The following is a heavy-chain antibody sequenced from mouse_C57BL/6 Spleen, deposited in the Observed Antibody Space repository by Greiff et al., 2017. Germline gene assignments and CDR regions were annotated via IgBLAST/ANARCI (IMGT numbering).Heavy chain of an antibody. J-gene: IGHJ2*01. CDR2: IWRGGST. D-gene: IGHD1-1*01. Sequence: VQLQQSGPGLVQPSQSLSITCTVSGFSLTSYGVHWVRQSPGKGLEWLGVIWRGGSTDYNAAFMSRLSITKDNSKCQVFFKMNSLQADDTAIYYCAKTYYYGSSYGLDYWGQGTTLTVSS. CDR1: GFSLTSYG. V-gene: IGHV2-5*01. CDR3: AKTYYYGSSYGLDY.